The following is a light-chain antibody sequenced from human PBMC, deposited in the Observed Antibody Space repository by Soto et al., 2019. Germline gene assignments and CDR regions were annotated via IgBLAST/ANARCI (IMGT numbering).Light chain of an antibody. CDR1: RSDVGGYNS. J-gene: IGLJ1*01. CDR3: SSFTSSMTNV. V-gene: IGLV2-14*03. Sequence: QPPSTSAPHGEAIAISCAGARSDVGGYNSVSWYQHHPGKAPNLILYDVGDRPSGVSYRFSGSKSGNTASLTISGLQAADEADYFCSSFTSSMTNVFGSGTKVTVL. CDR2: DVG.